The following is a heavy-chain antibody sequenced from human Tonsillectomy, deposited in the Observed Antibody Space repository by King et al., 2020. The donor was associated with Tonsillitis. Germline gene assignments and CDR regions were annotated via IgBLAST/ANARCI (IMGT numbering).Heavy chain of an antibody. CDR1: GFTFSSYS. Sequence: EVQLVESGGGLVQPGGSLRLSCAASGFTFSSYSMNWVRQAPGKGLEWVSYISSSSSTIYYADSVKGRFTISRDNAKNSLYLQMNSLRAEDTAVYYCARDRYYGDYVGFDYWGQGTLVTVSS. J-gene: IGHJ4*02. CDR2: ISSSSSTI. V-gene: IGHV3-48*01. CDR3: ARDRYYGDYVGFDY. D-gene: IGHD4-17*01.